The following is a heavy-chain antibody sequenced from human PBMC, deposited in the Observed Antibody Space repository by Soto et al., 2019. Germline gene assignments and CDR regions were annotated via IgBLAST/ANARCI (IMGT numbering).Heavy chain of an antibody. CDR3: VKYTVTEALGEA. D-gene: IGHD3-16*01. CDR1: GFTFSSYA. V-gene: IGHV3-23*01. CDR2: VSRAGTDT. Sequence: EVQLLESGGDVVRPGGSLRLSCAASGFTFSSYAMGWVRQAPGKGLEWVAGVSRAGTDTFHVDSVKGRFSICRDNSRDKFDVYIIALRGDGPAVYFCVKYTVTEALGEAWGQGTLVSVSS. J-gene: IGHJ1*01.